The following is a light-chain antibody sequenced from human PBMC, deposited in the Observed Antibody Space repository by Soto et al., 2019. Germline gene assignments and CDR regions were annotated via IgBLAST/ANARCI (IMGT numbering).Light chain of an antibody. Sequence: EVVLTQSPGSLSLSPGERATLSCRASQSISRTFVAWYQQKPGQAPRLLLYGASNSTSGIPDRFSGSGSGADFTPTNSGPEPEDFGVYYWQQYGRSPHTFGRSTRLAIK. CDR1: QSISRTF. CDR3: QQYGRSPHT. CDR2: GAS. V-gene: IGKV3-20*01. J-gene: IGKJ2*01.